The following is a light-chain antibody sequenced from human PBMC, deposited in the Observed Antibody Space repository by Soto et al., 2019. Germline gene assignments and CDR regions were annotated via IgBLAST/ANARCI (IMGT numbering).Light chain of an antibody. CDR3: QAYDRSLSGVV. J-gene: IGLJ2*01. CDR2: GNS. Sequence: QSVLTQPPSVSGAPGQRVTISCTGSSSNIGAGYDVHWYQQLPGTAPKLLIYGNSNRPSGVPDRFSGSKSGTSASLAITGLQAEDEADYYCQAYDRSLSGVVVGGGTKLTVL. V-gene: IGLV1-40*01. CDR1: SSNIGAGYD.